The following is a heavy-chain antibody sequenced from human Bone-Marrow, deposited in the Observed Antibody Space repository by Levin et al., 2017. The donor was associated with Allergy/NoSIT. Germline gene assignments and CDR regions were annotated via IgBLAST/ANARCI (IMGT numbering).Heavy chain of an antibody. V-gene: IGHV3-33*01. D-gene: IGHD5-12*01. CDR2: IWYDGSNK. J-gene: IGHJ4*02. Sequence: GGSPRLSCAASGFTFSSYGMHWVRQAPGKGLEWVAVIWYDGSNKYYADSVKGRFTISRDNSKNTLYLQMNSLRAEDTAVYYCAREGPEYSGYDSVFDYWGQGTLVTVSS. CDR3: AREGPEYSGYDSVFDY. CDR1: GFTFSSYG.